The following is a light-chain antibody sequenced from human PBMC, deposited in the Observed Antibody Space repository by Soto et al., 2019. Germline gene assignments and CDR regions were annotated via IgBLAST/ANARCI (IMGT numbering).Light chain of an antibody. Sequence: QLVLTQPPSASGAPGQRVTISCTGSSSNIGAGYDVHWYQQLPGTAPKLLIYGNSNRPSGVPDRFSGSKSGTSASLAITGLQAEDEADYYCQSYDSSLSGVVFGGGTQLTVL. CDR3: QSYDSSLSGVV. V-gene: IGLV1-40*01. J-gene: IGLJ2*01. CDR2: GNS. CDR1: SSNIGAGYD.